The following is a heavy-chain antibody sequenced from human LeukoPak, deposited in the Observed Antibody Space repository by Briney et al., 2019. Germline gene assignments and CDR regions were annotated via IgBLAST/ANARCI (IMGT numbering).Heavy chain of an antibody. Sequence: GGSLRLSCVASGFTFSSNWMSWVRQAPGRGLEWVANIKEDGSEKYYVDSVKGRFTISRDSAKNSLYLQMNSLRAEDTAVYYCARVRSGTYFDYWGQGTLVTVSS. CDR2: IKEDGSEK. CDR3: ARVRSGTYFDY. J-gene: IGHJ4*02. V-gene: IGHV3-7*05. D-gene: IGHD1-26*01. CDR1: GFTFSSNW.